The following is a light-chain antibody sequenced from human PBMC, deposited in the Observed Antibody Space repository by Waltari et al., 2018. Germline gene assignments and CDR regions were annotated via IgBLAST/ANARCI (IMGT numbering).Light chain of an antibody. V-gene: IGKV1-5*03. J-gene: IGKJ1*01. CDR1: ESISSW. CDR2: EAV. Sequence: ETQMTQSPSTLSASAGDRVTITCRASESISSWLAWYQQKPGRAPKLLVYEAVSLERGVPSRFSGGGFGTEFTLTISGLQPDDFATYYCQQYAGSPWTFGQGTKVEIK. CDR3: QQYAGSPWT.